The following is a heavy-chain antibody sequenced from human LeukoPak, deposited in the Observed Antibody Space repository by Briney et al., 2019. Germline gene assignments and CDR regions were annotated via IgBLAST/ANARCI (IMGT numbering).Heavy chain of an antibody. CDR3: ARVGTVLDGGY. CDR2: IYYSGGT. CDR1: GGSISSDY. D-gene: IGHD1-7*01. Sequence: PSETLSLTCTDPGGSISSDYWSWVRQPPGKGLDWIGYIYYSGGTKYNPSLKSLVTISVDTSKKQFPLKLSSVTAADTAVYYCARVGTVLDGGYWGQGILVTVSS. J-gene: IGHJ4*02. V-gene: IGHV4-59*01.